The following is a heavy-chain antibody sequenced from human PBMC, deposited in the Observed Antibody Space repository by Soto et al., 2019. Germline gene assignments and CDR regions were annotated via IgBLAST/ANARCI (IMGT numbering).Heavy chain of an antibody. Sequence: SVKVSCKASGYTFTSYDIYWVRQATGQGREWMGWMNPSTGNSRTARKFQGRVTLTSDTSLTTAHMELSSLRSEDTAVYYCARRAETNGWNGFGADKYYFDFWGQGTLVTVSS. V-gene: IGHV1-8*01. CDR1: GYTFTSYD. CDR2: MNPSTGNS. J-gene: IGHJ4*02. D-gene: IGHD1-1*01. CDR3: ARRAETNGWNGFGADKYYFDF.